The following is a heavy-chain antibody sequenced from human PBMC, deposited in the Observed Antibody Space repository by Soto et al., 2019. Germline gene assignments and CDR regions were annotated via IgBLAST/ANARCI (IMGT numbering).Heavy chain of an antibody. J-gene: IGHJ5*02. CDR2: ISYDGSNT. Sequence: QVQLVESGGGVVQPGRSLRLSCATSGFIFSNYAMHWVRQAPGKGLEWLAVISYDGSNTYYADSIKGRFTVSRDNSENTLYLQMNSLRTEDTAVYYCAKAPTRLWFGECRFDPWGQGTLLTVSS. CDR1: GFIFSNYA. D-gene: IGHD3-10*01. CDR3: AKAPTRLWFGECRFDP. V-gene: IGHV3-30*18.